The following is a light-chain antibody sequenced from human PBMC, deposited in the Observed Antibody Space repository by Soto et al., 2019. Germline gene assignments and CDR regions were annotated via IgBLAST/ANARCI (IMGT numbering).Light chain of an antibody. J-gene: IGKJ3*01. Sequence: EVVMTQSPATLSVSPGERVTLSCRASESGHSNLAGYHQKPGQGPSLLIYYASTRATGVPDRFTGSGSGTAFTLTISSLQSEDFGVYHCQHYSNWPPTFGPGTKVEIK. CDR3: QHYSNWPPT. V-gene: IGKV3-15*01. CDR2: YAS. CDR1: ESGHSN.